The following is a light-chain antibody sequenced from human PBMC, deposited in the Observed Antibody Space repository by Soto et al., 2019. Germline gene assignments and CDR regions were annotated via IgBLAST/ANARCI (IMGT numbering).Light chain of an antibody. V-gene: IGKV3-20*01. CDR3: QQYDTSPLT. CDR2: GAS. Sequence: EIVLTQSPGALSLSPGERATLSCGASRSVRSNSLAWYQQKPGQAPRLLIYGASSRATGVPDRFSGSGSGTDFTLTISRLEPEDFAVYHCQQYDTSPLTFCGGTKVEIK. CDR1: RSVRSNS. J-gene: IGKJ4*01.